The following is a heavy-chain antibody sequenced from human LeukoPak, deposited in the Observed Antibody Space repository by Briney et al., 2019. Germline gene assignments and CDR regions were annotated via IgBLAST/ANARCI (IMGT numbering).Heavy chain of an antibody. CDR3: ARGLGSWFDP. V-gene: IGHV4-34*01. CDR2: INHSGST. CDR1: GGSFSGYY. J-gene: IGHJ5*02. Sequence: SETLSLTCAVYGGSFSGYYWSWIPQPPGKGLEWIGEINHSGSTNYSPSLKSRVTISVDTSKNQFSLKLSSVTAADTAVYYCARGLGSWFDPWGQGTLVTVSS.